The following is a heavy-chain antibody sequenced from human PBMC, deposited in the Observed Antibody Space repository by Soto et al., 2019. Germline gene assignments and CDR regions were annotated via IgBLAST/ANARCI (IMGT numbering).Heavy chain of an antibody. CDR3: ARSSSGYDLGVVY. D-gene: IGHD5-12*01. Sequence: SATLSLPCTVSGDSISSSSYYWGWIRQPPGKGLEWIGSLYYSGSTYYNPSLKSRVTISADTSKNQFSLKVTSVTAAETAVYYCARSSSGYDLGVVYWGQGTLVTVSS. V-gene: IGHV4-39*01. CDR2: LYYSGST. J-gene: IGHJ4*02. CDR1: GDSISSSSYY.